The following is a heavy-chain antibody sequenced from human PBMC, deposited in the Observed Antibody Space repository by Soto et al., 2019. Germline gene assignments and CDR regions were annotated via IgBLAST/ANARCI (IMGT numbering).Heavy chain of an antibody. V-gene: IGHV4-30-2*01. Sequence: SETLSLTCAVSGGSISSGGYSWSWIRQPPGKGLEWIGYIYHSGSTYYNPSLKSRVTISVDRSKNQFSLKLSSVTAADTAVYYCAVGIAAAGTRWLDPWGQGTLVTVSS. CDR2: IYHSGST. CDR3: AVGIAAAGTRWLDP. CDR1: GGSISSGGYS. J-gene: IGHJ5*02. D-gene: IGHD6-13*01.